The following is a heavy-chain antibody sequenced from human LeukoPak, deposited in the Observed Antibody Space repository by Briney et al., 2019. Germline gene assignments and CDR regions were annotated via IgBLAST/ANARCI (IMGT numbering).Heavy chain of an antibody. CDR3: ARALAWGAYGMDV. D-gene: IGHD3-16*01. Sequence: GGSLRLSCTASGFTFGAYRMSWVRQAPGEGLEWVGFIRKKAYGGTTEYAASVKGRFTISRDDSKSIAYLQMNSLKTEDTAVYYCARALAWGAYGMDVWGQGTTVTVSS. CDR1: GFTFGAYR. V-gene: IGHV3-49*04. CDR2: IRKKAYGGTT. J-gene: IGHJ6*02.